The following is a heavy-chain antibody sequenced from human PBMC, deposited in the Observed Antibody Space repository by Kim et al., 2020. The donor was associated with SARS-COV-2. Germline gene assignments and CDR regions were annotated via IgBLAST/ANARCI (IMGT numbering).Heavy chain of an antibody. D-gene: IGHD3-16*02. J-gene: IGHJ6*03. CDR2: VNDRGGT. V-gene: IGHV3-23*01. CDR3: TKAGLWETYHYSMDV. Sequence: GGSLRLSCTASGSTFSTYTLRWVRQTPGKGLECVSGVNDRGGTAYADSVKGRFTISRDNSRNTVYLQMNSLRAEDTAVYFCTKAGLWETYHYSMDVWGKG. CDR1: GSTFSTYT.